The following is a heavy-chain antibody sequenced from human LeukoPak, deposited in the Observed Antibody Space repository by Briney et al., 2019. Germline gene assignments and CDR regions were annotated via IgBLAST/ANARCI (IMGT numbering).Heavy chain of an antibody. J-gene: IGHJ5*02. V-gene: IGHV4-59*01. CDR1: GGSISSYY. D-gene: IGHD3-10*01. CDR3: ARGGYYGSGNDFRFDP. CDR2: IHYTGST. Sequence: ETLSLTCTVSGGSISSYYWSWIRQSPGKGLECIGYIHYTGSTNYNPSLKSRVTISVETSKNQFSLKLKSVTAADTAVYYCARGGYYGSGNDFRFDPWGQGTLVTVSS.